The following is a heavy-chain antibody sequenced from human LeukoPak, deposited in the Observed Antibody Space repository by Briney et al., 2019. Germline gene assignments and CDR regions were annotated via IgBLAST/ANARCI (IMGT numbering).Heavy chain of an antibody. CDR1: GYTFTSYA. D-gene: IGHD3-22*01. Sequence: GASVKVSCKASGYTFTSYAMNWVRQAPGQGLEWMGWINTNTGNPTYAQGFTGRFVFSLDTSVSTAYLQISSLEAEDTAVYYCARTYYYDTSDAFDIWGQGTMVTVSS. CDR2: INTNTGNP. V-gene: IGHV7-4-1*02. CDR3: ARTYYYDTSDAFDI. J-gene: IGHJ3*02.